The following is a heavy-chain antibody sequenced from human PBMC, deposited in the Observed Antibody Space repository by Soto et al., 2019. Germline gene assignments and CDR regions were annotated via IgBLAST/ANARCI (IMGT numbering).Heavy chain of an antibody. Sequence: PGGSLRLSCAASGFIFSTYAMHWVRQAPGRGLEWVAVVSHVDDNKYYADSVRGRFTISRDNSKKMLYLQMNSLRADDTALYYCARGNLDVWGQGTTVTVSS. CDR3: ARGNLDV. D-gene: IGHD1-1*01. CDR1: GFIFSTYA. J-gene: IGHJ6*02. CDR2: VSHVDDNK. V-gene: IGHV3-30-3*01.